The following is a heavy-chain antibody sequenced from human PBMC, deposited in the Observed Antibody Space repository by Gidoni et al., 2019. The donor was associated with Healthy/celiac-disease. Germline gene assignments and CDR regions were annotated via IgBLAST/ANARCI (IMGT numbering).Heavy chain of an antibody. Sequence: EVQLLESVGGLVQPGGSLRLSCAASGFTFSSYAMGWGRQAAGKGLEWVSAISGSGGSTYYADSVKGRFTISRDNSKNTLYLQMNSLRAEDTAVYYCAKTPISHGPRDAFDIWGQGTMVTVSS. J-gene: IGHJ3*02. CDR3: AKTPISHGPRDAFDI. CDR2: ISGSGGST. V-gene: IGHV3-23*01. CDR1: GFTFSSYA. D-gene: IGHD2-21*01.